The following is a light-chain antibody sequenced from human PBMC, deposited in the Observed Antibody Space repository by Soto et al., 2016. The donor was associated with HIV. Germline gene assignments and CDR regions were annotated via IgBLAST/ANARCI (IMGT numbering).Light chain of an antibody. CDR3: NSRDSSGVHVI. CDR2: GKN. CDR1: SLRNYY. Sequence: SSELTQGPPVSVALGQTVTITCQGDSLRNYYASWYQQRPGQAPVLVMYGKNNRSPGIPDRFSGSSSGDTASMTITGAQAEDEADYYCNSRDSSGVHVIFGGGTQLTVL. J-gene: IGLJ2*01. V-gene: IGLV3-19*01.